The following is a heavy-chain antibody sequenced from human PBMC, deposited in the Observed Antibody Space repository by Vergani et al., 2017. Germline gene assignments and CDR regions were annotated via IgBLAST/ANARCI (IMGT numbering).Heavy chain of an antibody. Sequence: QVQLVESGGGVVQPGRSLRLSCAASGFTFSTHGMLWVRQAPGKGLEWVAIIWYDGSKKYYADSVKGRFTVSRDDSKNKLYLQMSSLRVEDTAIYYCAKGGWNYWFDSWGQGTLVIVS. V-gene: IGHV3-33*03. D-gene: IGHD1-1*01. CDR1: GFTFSTHG. J-gene: IGHJ5*01. CDR2: IWYDGSKK. CDR3: AKGGWNYWFDS.